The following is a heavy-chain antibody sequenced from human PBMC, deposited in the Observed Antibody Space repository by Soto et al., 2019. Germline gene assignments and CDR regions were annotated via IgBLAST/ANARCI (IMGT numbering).Heavy chain of an antibody. D-gene: IGHD2-8*02. CDR3: ARGYCTATICDPWFDP. Sequence: GESLKISCQGSGYAFSIYWIAWVRQMPGKGLEWMGIIYPGDSDTRYSPSFQGQVTISVDKSITTAYLQWSSLKASDTAMYYCARGYCTATICDPWFDPWGQGTLVTAPQ. V-gene: IGHV5-51*01. CDR1: GYAFSIYW. J-gene: IGHJ5*02. CDR2: IYPGDSDT.